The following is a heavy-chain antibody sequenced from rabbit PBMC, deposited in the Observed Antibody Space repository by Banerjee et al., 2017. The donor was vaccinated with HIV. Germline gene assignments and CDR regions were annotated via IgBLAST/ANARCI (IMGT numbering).Heavy chain of an antibody. V-gene: IGHV1S45*01. Sequence: QEQLKESVGDLVKPEGSRTLSGKASGFTLSSYWMSWVRQAPGKGLEWIAYIYLGSSGDTHYASWAKGRFTISKTSSTTVTLQMTSLTAADTATYFCAREPGTNVYPDLSLWGQGTLVTVS. CDR2: IYLGSSGDT. CDR3: AREPGTNVYPDLSL. CDR1: GFTLSSYW. J-gene: IGHJ6*01. D-gene: IGHD7-1*01.